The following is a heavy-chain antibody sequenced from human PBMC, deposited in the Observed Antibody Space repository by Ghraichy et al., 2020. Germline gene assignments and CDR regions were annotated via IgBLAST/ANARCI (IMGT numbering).Heavy chain of an antibody. CDR3: QWLDSAIHHG. CDR2: ISNNGGWT. D-gene: IGHD6-19*01. V-gene: IGHV3-64D*06. CDR1: GFTFSTYP. J-gene: IGHJ4*02. Sequence: GESLNISCSASGFTFSTYPMHWVRQAPGKGLEYVSTISNNGGWTYYADSVKGRFTISRDNSKNTMYLQMSSLRAEDTAVYYCQWLDSAIHHGWGQGTLVTVSS.